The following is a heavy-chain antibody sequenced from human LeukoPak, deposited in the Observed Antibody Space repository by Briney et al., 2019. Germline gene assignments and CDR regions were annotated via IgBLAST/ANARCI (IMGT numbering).Heavy chain of an antibody. CDR3: ARGVPYYYDSSGYSEYFQH. Sequence: GSSVKVSCKASGGTFSSYAISWVRQAPGQGLEWMGRIIPILGIANYAQKFQGRVTITADKSTSTAYMELSSLRSEDTAVYYCARGVPYYYDSSGYSEYFQHWGQGTLVTVSS. CDR2: IIPILGIA. V-gene: IGHV1-69*04. D-gene: IGHD3-22*01. CDR1: GGTFSSYA. J-gene: IGHJ1*01.